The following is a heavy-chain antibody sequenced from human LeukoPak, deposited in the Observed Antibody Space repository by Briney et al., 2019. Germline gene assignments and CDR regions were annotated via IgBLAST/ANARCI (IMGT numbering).Heavy chain of an antibody. CDR3: ARVAYYYDSSGYSPVDY. J-gene: IGHJ4*02. CDR2: IYYSGST. CDR1: GGSISSGDYY. Sequence: PSETLSLTCTVSGGSISSGDYYWSWIRQPPGKGLEWIGYIYYSGSTYYNPSLKSRVTISVDTPKNQFSLKLSSVTAADTAVYYCARVAYYYDSSGYSPVDYWGQGTLVTVSS. V-gene: IGHV4-30-4*08. D-gene: IGHD3-22*01.